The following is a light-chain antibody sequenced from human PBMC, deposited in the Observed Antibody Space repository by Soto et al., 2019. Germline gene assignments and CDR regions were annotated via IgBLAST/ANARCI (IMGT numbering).Light chain of an antibody. Sequence: DIQMTQSPSTLSASVGDRVTITCRASQSISSWLAWYQQKPGRAPKLLIYTASSLESGVPSRFSGSGSGTEITLTISSLQPDDFATYYCQQYKSYWTFGQGTKVEIK. CDR3: QQYKSYWT. CDR2: TAS. V-gene: IGKV1-5*03. J-gene: IGKJ1*01. CDR1: QSISSW.